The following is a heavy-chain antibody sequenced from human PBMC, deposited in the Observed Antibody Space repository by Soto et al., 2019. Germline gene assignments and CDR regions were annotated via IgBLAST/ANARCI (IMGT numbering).Heavy chain of an antibody. D-gene: IGHD3-10*01. CDR2: IYTSGST. CDR1: GGSISSYY. J-gene: IGHJ6*02. V-gene: IGHV4-4*07. CDR3: AREKMVLLWFGELPDYYYYGMDV. Sequence: SETLSLTCTVSGGSISSYYWSWLRQPAGKGLEWIGRIYTSGSTNYNPSLKSRVTMSVDTSKNQFSLKLSSGTAADTAVYYCAREKMVLLWFGELPDYYYYGMDVWGQGTTVTVSS.